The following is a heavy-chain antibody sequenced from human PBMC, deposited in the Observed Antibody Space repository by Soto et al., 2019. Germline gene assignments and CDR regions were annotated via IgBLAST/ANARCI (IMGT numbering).Heavy chain of an antibody. D-gene: IGHD5-18*01. CDR3: ARHENSYGLRVDY. J-gene: IGHJ4*02. V-gene: IGHV4-39*01. CDR2: IYYSGST. CDR1: GGSISSSSYY. Sequence: PSETLSLTCTVSGGSISSSSYYWGWIRQPPGKGLEWIGSIYYSGSTYYNPSLRSRVTISVDTSKNQFSLKLSSVTAADTAVYYCARHENSYGLRVDYWGQGTLVTVSS.